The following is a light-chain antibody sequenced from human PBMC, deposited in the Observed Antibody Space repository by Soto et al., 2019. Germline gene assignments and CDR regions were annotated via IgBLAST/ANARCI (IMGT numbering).Light chain of an antibody. CDR1: SSNIGSNT. CDR2: SNN. J-gene: IGLJ1*01. CDR3: AAWDDSLNGYV. Sequence: QSVLPKPPSSTGTPGERVTISCSGSSSNIGSNTVDWYQQLPGTAPKLLIYSNNQRPSGVPDRFSGSKSGTSASLAISGLQSEDEADYYCAAWDDSLNGYVFGTGTKVT. V-gene: IGLV1-44*01.